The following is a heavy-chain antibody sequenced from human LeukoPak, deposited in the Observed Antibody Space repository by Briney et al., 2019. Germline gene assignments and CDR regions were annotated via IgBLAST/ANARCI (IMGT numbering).Heavy chain of an antibody. CDR1: GYTFTGYY. J-gene: IGHJ5*02. CDR2: INPNSGGT. V-gene: IGHV1-2*02. Sequence: GASVKVSCKASGYTFTGYYMHWVPQAPGHGLGWMGWINPNSGGTNYAQKFQSRVTMTRDTSIATAYMELSRLRSDDTAVYYCARDRVRGVIIDYNWFDPWGQGTLVTVSS. CDR3: ARDRVRGVIIDYNWFDP. D-gene: IGHD3-10*01.